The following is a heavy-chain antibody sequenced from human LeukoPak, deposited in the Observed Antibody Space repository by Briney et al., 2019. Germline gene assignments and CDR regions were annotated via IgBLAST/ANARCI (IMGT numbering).Heavy chain of an antibody. CDR2: ISSSGESP. Sequence: LPGGSLRLSCAASGFTFSRYAMSWVRQGPGKGLEWVCGISSSGESPYYADSVEGRFTIFRDNSKNMLYLEINSLRAEDTALYYCAKKSRDGYNPFGYLGQGTLVTVSS. CDR1: GFTFSRYA. CDR3: AKKSRDGYNPFGY. V-gene: IGHV3-23*01. D-gene: IGHD5-24*01. J-gene: IGHJ4*02.